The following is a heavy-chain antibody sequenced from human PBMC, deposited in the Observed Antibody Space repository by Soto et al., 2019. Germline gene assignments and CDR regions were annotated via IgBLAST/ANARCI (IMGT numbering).Heavy chain of an antibody. CDR1: GYTFTSYG. J-gene: IGHJ4*02. CDR3: AREGMVRGVRKTTPFDY. V-gene: IGHV1-18*01. CDR2: ISAYNGNT. D-gene: IGHD3-10*01. Sequence: ASVKVSCKASGYTFTSYGISWVRQAPGQGLEWMGWISAYNGNTNYAQKLQGRVTMTTDTSTSTAYMELRSLRSDDTAVYYCAREGMVRGVRKTTPFDYWGQGTLVTVSS.